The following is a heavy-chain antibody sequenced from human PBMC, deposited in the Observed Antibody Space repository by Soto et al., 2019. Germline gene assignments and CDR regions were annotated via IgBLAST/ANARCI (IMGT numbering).Heavy chain of an antibody. D-gene: IGHD2-15*01. CDR1: GFTFDDYA. CDR2: ISWNSGSI. V-gene: IGHV3-9*01. CDR3: AKAYCSGGSCYLGYAFDI. J-gene: IGHJ3*02. Sequence: GGSLRLSCAASGFTFDDYAMHWVRQAPGKGLEWVSGISWNSGSIGYADSVKGRFTISRDNAKNSLYLQMNSLRAEDTALYYCAKAYCSGGSCYLGYAFDIWGQGTMVT.